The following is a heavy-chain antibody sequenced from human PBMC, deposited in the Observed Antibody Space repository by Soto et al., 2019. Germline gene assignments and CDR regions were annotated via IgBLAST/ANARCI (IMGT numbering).Heavy chain of an antibody. Sequence: QITLKESGPTLVKPTQTLTLTCSFSGFSLTTAGVGVGWIRQPPGKALEWLTLLYWDDDKIYSPSLKRRLTITRDTSKNKVVLRLANLDPVDTATYYCARSKTSRMRYYFDYWGQGTLVTVSS. J-gene: IGHJ4*02. CDR2: LYWDDDK. V-gene: IGHV2-5*02. CDR1: GFSLTTAGVG. CDR3: ARSKTSRMRYYFDY.